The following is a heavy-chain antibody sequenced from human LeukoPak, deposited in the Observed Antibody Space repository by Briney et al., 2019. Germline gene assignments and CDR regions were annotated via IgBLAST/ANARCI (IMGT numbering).Heavy chain of an antibody. D-gene: IGHD5-24*01. CDR3: ARHRSKWLQSSFDY. CDR2: IYYSGST. J-gene: IGHJ4*02. V-gene: IGHV4-59*08. Sequence: SETLSLTCTVSGGSISSYYWSWIRQPPGKGLEWIGYIYYSGSTNYNPSLKSRISISVDTSKNQFSLKLNSVTAADTAVYYCARHRSKWLQSSFDYWGQGTLVTVSS. CDR1: GGSISSYY.